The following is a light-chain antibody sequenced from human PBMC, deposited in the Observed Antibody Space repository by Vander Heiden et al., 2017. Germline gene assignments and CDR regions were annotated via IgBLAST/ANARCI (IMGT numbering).Light chain of an antibody. CDR1: QSISIW. V-gene: IGKV1-5*03. Sequence: IQMTQSPSPLSAPVGDRVTITCRASQSISIWLAWYQQKPGRAPKVLIYKASNLESGVPSRFSGSGSGTEFTLTISSLQPDDSATYYCQQYDSYLFTFGPGTKVDIK. CDR3: QQYDSYLFT. J-gene: IGKJ3*01. CDR2: KAS.